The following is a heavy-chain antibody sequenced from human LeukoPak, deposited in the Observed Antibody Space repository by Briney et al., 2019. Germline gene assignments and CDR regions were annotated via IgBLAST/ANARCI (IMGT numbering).Heavy chain of an antibody. Sequence: GGSLRLSCAASGFTFSSYAMSWVRQAPGKGLEWVAVISYDGSNKYYADSVKGRFTVSRDNSKNTLYLQMDSLRAEDTAVYYCARDLYSGSYWGRFDHWGQGTLVTVSS. CDR2: ISYDGSNK. J-gene: IGHJ4*02. D-gene: IGHD1-26*01. CDR3: ARDLYSGSYWGRFDH. CDR1: GFTFSSYA. V-gene: IGHV3-30-3*01.